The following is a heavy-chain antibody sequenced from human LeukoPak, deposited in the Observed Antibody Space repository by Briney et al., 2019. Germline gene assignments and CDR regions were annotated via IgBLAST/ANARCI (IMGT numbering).Heavy chain of an antibody. V-gene: IGHV4-39*07. CDR3: AGERGEEYSSGWYKTNFFYN. CDR1: GGSISSGGYY. CDR2: GDYSGGT. D-gene: IGHD6-19*01. Sequence: SETLSLTCTVSGGSISSGGYYWAWIRQPPGKGLEWIASGDYSGGTYYNPSLESRVAISADMSKKQISLKLASVTGADTAVYYCAGERGEEYSSGWYKTNFFYNWGQGIRVTVSS. J-gene: IGHJ4*02.